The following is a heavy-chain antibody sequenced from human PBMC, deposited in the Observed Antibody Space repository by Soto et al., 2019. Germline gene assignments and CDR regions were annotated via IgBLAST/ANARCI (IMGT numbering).Heavy chain of an antibody. CDR3: ARGITFGGVLNGMDV. Sequence: QVQLVQSGVEVKKPGASVKVSCKASGYTFTSYCITWVRQAAGQGLEWMGWIDTYNGKTYYAQNLQGRVTMTTDTSTSTAYRELRSLRSDETAVYYCARGITFGGVLNGMDVWGQGTTVTVSS. D-gene: IGHD3-16*01. CDR2: IDTYNGKT. V-gene: IGHV1-18*01. J-gene: IGHJ6*02. CDR1: GYTFTSYC.